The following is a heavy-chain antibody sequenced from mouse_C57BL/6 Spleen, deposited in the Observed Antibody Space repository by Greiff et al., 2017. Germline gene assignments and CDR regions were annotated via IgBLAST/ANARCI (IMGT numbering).Heavy chain of an antibody. CDR1: GYSITSGYY. J-gene: IGHJ4*01. D-gene: IGHD1-1*01. V-gene: IGHV3-6*01. CDR3: ARGGYGSSYGAMDY. CDR2: ISYDGSN. Sequence: VQLKQSGPGLVKPSQSLSLTCSVTGYSITSGYYWNWIRQFPGNKLEWMGYISYDGSNNYNPSLKNRISITRDTSKNQFFLKLNSVTTEDTATYYCARGGYGSSYGAMDYWGQGTSVTVSS.